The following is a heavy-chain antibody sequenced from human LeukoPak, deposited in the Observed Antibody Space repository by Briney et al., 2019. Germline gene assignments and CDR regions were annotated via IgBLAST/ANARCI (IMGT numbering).Heavy chain of an antibody. V-gene: IGHV3-21*01. D-gene: IGHD6-6*01. Sequence: KSGGSLRLSCAASGFTFSNYAMHWVRQAPGKGLEWVSSTSSTSSYINYADSVKGRFTISRDNAKNSLYLQMNSLRVEDTAVYYCARKLYSSSPTDAFDIWGQGTIVTVSS. CDR2: TSSTSSYI. CDR1: GFTFSNYA. CDR3: ARKLYSSSPTDAFDI. J-gene: IGHJ3*02.